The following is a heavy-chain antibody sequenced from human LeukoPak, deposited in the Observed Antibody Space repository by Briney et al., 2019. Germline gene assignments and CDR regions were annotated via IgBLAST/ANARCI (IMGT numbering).Heavy chain of an antibody. CDR2: NKYDGSES. J-gene: IGHJ5*02. CDR1: GFTLSGHW. V-gene: IGHV3-74*01. D-gene: IGHD1-26*01. CDR3: ANSDWFDP. Sequence: GGSLRLSCAASGFTLSGHWMHWFRQPPGKGLAWVSRNKYDGSESYYADSAKGRFTISRDNAKNTLYLQMNSLRVEDTAVYYCANSDWFDPWGQGTLVTVSS.